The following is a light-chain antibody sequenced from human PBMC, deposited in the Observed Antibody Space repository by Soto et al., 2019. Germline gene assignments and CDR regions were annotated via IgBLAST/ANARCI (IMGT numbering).Light chain of an antibody. CDR3: QQYGSSPKT. V-gene: IGKV3-20*01. CDR2: GAS. J-gene: IGKJ1*01. Sequence: EIVLTQSPGTLSLSPGERATLSCRASQSVSSSYIAWYQQTPGQAPRLLIYGASSRATGIPDRFSGSASETDFTLTISRLEPEDFAVYYCQQYGSSPKTFGQGTKVDIK. CDR1: QSVSSSY.